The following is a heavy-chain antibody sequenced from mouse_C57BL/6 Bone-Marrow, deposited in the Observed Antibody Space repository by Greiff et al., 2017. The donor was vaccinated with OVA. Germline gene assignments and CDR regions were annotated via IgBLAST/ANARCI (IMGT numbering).Heavy chain of an antibody. CDR3: ARSDGTDY. Sequence: QVQLQQPGAELVKPGASVKLSCKASGYTFTSYWMHWVKQRPGKGLEWIGMIHPNSGSTNYNEKFKSKATLTIDKSSSTAYMQLISLTSEDSAVYYCARSDGTDYWGQGTTLTVSS. V-gene: IGHV1-64*01. D-gene: IGHD4-1*01. CDR2: IHPNSGST. CDR1: GYTFTSYW. J-gene: IGHJ2*01.